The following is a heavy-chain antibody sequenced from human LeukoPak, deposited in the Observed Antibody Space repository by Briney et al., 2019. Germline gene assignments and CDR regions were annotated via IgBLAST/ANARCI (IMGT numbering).Heavy chain of an antibody. J-gene: IGHJ4*02. CDR3: ARVGRYYGSGIYSGFDY. CDR1: GFTFNTHN. V-gene: IGHV3-48*02. Sequence: GGSLRLSCAASGFTFNTHNMIWVRQTPGKGLEWISYMTSSSGTIYYADSVKDRFTISRDNAKNSLYLQMNSLRDEDTAVYYCARVGRYYGSGIYSGFDYWGQGTLVTVSS. D-gene: IGHD3-10*01. CDR2: MTSSSGTI.